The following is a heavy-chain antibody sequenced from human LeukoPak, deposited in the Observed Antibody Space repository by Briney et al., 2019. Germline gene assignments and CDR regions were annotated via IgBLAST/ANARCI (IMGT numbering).Heavy chain of an antibody. CDR3: ARDLSGYDSDYMDV. CDR2: INHSGST. D-gene: IGHD5-12*01. CDR1: GGSFSGYY. Sequence: PSETLSLTCAVYGGSFSGYYWSWIRQPPGKGLEWIGEINHSGSTNYNPSLKSRVTISVDTSKNQFSLKLSSVTAADTAVYYCARDLSGYDSDYMDVWGKGTTVTVSS. V-gene: IGHV4-34*01. J-gene: IGHJ6*03.